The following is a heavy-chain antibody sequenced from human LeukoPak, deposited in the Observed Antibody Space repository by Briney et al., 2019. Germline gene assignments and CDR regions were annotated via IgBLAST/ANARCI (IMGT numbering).Heavy chain of an antibody. V-gene: IGHV3-48*03. CDR3: ARDLGDWYSSGFDV. J-gene: IGHJ4*02. CDR1: GFTFSNYE. Sequence: GGSLRLSCAGSGFTFSNYEMSWVRQAPGKGLEWVSHISRDGSTVYYRDSVKGRFTISRDNVKNSLYLHMNSLRVEDTGVYYCARDLGDWYSSGFDVWGQGSLVIVSS. CDR2: ISRDGSTV. D-gene: IGHD3-10*01.